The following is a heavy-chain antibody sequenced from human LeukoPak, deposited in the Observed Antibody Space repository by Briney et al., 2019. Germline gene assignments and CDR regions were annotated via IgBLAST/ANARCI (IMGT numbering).Heavy chain of an antibody. Sequence: SQTLSLTCTVSGGSISSGSYYWRWIRQPAGKGLEWIGRIYTSGSTNYNPSLKSRVTISVDTSKNQFSLKLSSVTAADTAVYYCARQYCSGGSCYYDYWGQGTLVTVSS. D-gene: IGHD2-15*01. V-gene: IGHV4-61*02. CDR1: GGSISSGSYY. J-gene: IGHJ4*02. CDR3: ARQYCSGGSCYYDY. CDR2: IYTSGST.